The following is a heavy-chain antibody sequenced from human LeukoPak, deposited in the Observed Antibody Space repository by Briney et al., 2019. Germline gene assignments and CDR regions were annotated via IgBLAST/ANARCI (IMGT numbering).Heavy chain of an antibody. CDR2: TSYDGSYK. J-gene: IGHJ4*02. CDR1: GFTFSSYG. Sequence: PGRSLRLSCAASGFTFSSYGMHWVRQAPGKGLEWVAVTSYDGSYKYYADSVKGRFTISRDNSKNTLYLQMNSLRAEDTALYYCANEDGATPDYWGQGTLVTVSS. CDR3: ANEDGATPDY. D-gene: IGHD1-26*01. V-gene: IGHV3-30*18.